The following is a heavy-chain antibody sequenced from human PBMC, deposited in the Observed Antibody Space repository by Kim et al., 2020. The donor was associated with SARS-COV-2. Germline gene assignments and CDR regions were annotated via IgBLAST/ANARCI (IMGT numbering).Heavy chain of an antibody. CDR3: ARDPYDILTGYFPF. J-gene: IGHJ4*02. Sequence: SQEFQGRVTITRDTSASTAYMELSSLRSEDTAVYYCARDPYDILTGYFPFWGQGTLVTVSS. V-gene: IGHV1-3*01. D-gene: IGHD3-9*01.